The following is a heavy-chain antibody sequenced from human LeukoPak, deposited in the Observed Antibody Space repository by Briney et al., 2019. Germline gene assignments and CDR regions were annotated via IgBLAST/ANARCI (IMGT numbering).Heavy chain of an antibody. CDR2: VYPGDSDT. Sequence: GESLKISCKGSGDSFTSYWIGWVRQMPGKGLEWMGIVYPGDSDTRYSPSFQGQVTISADKSISTAYLQWSSLKASDTAMYYCARRYYYDSSGYYTLEESYFDYWGQGTLVTVSS. D-gene: IGHD3-22*01. J-gene: IGHJ4*02. CDR3: ARRYYYDSSGYYTLEESYFDY. V-gene: IGHV5-51*01. CDR1: GDSFTSYW.